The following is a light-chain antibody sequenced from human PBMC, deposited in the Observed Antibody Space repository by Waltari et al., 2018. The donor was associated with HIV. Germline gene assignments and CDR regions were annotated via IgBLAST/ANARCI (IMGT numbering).Light chain of an antibody. CDR2: KDK. J-gene: IGLJ1*01. Sequence: YELTQSPSVSVSPGQTATINCFGDALPKQFAYWYQHKPGQAPVLLISKDKERPTGSPDRFPGSGSGTTVTLTISGVRAEDEADYYCQSTDITGTYAVFGPGTKVTVL. V-gene: IGLV3-25*03. CDR3: QSTDITGTYAV. CDR1: ALPKQF.